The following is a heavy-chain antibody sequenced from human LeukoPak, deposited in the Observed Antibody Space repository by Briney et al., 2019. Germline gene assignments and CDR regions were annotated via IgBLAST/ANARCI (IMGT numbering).Heavy chain of an antibody. V-gene: IGHV1-8*01. CDR2: MDPNSGNK. D-gene: IGHD2-2*01. Sequence: GASVKVSGKASGFTFTSYEINWVRQAPGQGLEWMGWMDPNSGNKGYIQKFLGRVTMTRNTSISTAYMESSSLRSEDTAIYYCARVPTSWSALDIWGQGTIVTVSS. J-gene: IGHJ3*02. CDR1: GFTFTSYE. CDR3: ARVPTSWSALDI.